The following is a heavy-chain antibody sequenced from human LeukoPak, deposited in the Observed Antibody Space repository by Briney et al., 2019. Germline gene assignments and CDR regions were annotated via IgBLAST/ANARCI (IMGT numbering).Heavy chain of an antibody. V-gene: IGHV3-30*02. CDR2: IRYDGSHE. Sequence: PGGSLRLSCAASGFTVSSNYMSWVRQAPGKGLEWVAFIRYDGSHENYADSVKGRFTISRDNSKNTLYLQMNSLRGEDTAVYYCVKDHSGWYSSNHFDYWGQGTLVTVSS. D-gene: IGHD6-19*01. J-gene: IGHJ4*02. CDR1: GFTVSSNY. CDR3: VKDHSGWYSSNHFDY.